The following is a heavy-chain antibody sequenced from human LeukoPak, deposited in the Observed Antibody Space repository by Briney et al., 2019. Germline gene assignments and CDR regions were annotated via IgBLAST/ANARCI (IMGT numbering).Heavy chain of an antibody. D-gene: IGHD3-10*01. V-gene: IGHV4-39*01. CDR1: GGSISSSSYY. CDR3: ARQGHYPAPLMDV. CDR2: IYYSGST. J-gene: IGHJ6*03. Sequence: PSETLSLTCTVSGGSISSSSYYWGWIRQPPGKGLEWIGSIYYSGSTYYNPSLKSRVTISVDTSKNQFSLKLSSVTAADTAVYYCARQGHYPAPLMDVWGKGTTVTVSS.